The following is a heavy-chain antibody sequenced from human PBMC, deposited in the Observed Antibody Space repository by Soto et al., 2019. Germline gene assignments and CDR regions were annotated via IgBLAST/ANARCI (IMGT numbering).Heavy chain of an antibody. Sequence: SETLSLTCAVYGGSFSGYYWSWIRQPPGNGLEWIGEINHSGSTNYNPSLKIRVTISVDTSKNQFSLKLSSVTAADTAVYYCARGWRNRSSAAVDYWGQGTLVTVSS. CDR3: ARGWRNRSSAAVDY. CDR1: GGSFSGYY. CDR2: INHSGST. V-gene: IGHV4-34*01. D-gene: IGHD6-6*01. J-gene: IGHJ4*02.